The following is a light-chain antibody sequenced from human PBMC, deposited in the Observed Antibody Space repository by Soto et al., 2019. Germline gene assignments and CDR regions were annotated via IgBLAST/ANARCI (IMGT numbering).Light chain of an antibody. CDR1: NSDVGGYNF. Sequence: QSALTQPASVSGSPGQSITISCTGTNSDVGGYNFVSWYQQHPGKAPKLMIYDVSNRPSGVSNRFSGSKSGNTASLNISGLQAEDEADYYCSSYTSSSIPYVFGIGTKDTVL. CDR3: SSYTSSSIPYV. J-gene: IGLJ1*01. CDR2: DVS. V-gene: IGLV2-14*01.